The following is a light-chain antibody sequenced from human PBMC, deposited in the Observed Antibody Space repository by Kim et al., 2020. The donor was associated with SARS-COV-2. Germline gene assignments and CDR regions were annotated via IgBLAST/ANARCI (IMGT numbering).Light chain of an antibody. CDR2: GAS. Sequence: SPGERATLSCRASQSVDSVYLAWYQQKPGQAPRLLISGASSRATGIPDRFSGSGSGTDFTLTISRLEPEDFAVYYCQQYGGFRWTFGQGTKVDIK. J-gene: IGKJ1*01. V-gene: IGKV3-20*01. CDR3: QQYGGFRWT. CDR1: QSVDSVY.